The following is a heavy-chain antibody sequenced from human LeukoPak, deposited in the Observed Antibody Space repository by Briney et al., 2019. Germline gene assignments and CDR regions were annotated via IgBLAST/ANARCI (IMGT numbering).Heavy chain of an antibody. Sequence: SETLSLTCTVSGGSISSSSYYWGWIRQPPGKGLEWIGSIYYSGSTYYNPSLKSRVTISVDTSKNQFSLKLSSVTAADTAVYYCAGLDDAFDIWGQGTMVTVSS. CDR1: GGSISSSSYY. J-gene: IGHJ3*02. CDR3: AGLDDAFDI. V-gene: IGHV4-39*07. CDR2: IYYSGST.